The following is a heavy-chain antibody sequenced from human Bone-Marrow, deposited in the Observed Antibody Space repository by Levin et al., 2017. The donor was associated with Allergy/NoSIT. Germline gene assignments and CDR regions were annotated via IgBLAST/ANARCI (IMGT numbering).Heavy chain of an antibody. CDR1: VVSLCTGGFH. D-gene: IGHD5-24*01. Sequence: SQTLSLTCSLSVVSLCTGGFHCRCVPHRPGKGLEWIGYIYYSGNTYYNPSPQSRLSISIDTSKNQFSLRLTSVTAADTAGYYCAREDGYVFDYWGQGTLVTVSS. J-gene: IGHJ4*02. V-gene: IGHV4-31*03. CDR2: IYYSGNT. CDR3: AREDGYVFDY.